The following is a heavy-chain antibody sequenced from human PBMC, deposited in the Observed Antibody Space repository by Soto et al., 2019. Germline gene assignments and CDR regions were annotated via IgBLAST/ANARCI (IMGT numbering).Heavy chain of an antibody. CDR2: IIPIFGTI. J-gene: IGHJ4*02. CDR1: GGTFSSFA. Sequence: QVQLVQSGAEVKKPGSSVKVSCKASGGTFSSFAISWVRQAPGQGLEWMGAIIPIFGTIKYAQKFQGRVMITADESTSTAYMELSSLSSEDTAVYYCARGGGIVLVVAASSPYYFDYWGQGTLVTVSS. V-gene: IGHV1-69*12. CDR3: ARGGGIVLVVAASSPYYFDY. D-gene: IGHD2-15*01.